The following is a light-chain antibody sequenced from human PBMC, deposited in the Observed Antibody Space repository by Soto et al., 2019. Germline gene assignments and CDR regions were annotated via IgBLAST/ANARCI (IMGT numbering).Light chain of an antibody. CDR1: QGISSY. CDR3: QQLKSDPFT. V-gene: IGKV1-9*01. J-gene: IGKJ3*01. CDR2: AAS. Sequence: DIQLTQSPSFLSASVGDRVTITCRASQGISSYLAWYQQKPGKAPKLLIYAASTLPSGVLSRFSGSGSGTEFTLTISSLQPGDFSTDYCQQLKSDPFTFGPGTKVDI.